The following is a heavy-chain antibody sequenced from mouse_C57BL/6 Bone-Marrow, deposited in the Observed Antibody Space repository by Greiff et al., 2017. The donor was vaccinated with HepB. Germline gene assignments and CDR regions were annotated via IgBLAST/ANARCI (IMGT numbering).Heavy chain of an antibody. CDR2: ISDGGSYT. D-gene: IGHD2-4*01. CDR3: ARLIYYYAMDY. Sequence: DVKLVESGGGLVKPGGSLKLSCAASGFTFSSYAMSWVRQTPEKRLEWVATISDGGSYTYYPDNVKGRFTISRDNAKNNLYLQMSHLKSEDTAMYYCARLIYYYAMDYWGQGTSVTVSS. J-gene: IGHJ4*01. V-gene: IGHV5-4*03. CDR1: GFTFSSYA.